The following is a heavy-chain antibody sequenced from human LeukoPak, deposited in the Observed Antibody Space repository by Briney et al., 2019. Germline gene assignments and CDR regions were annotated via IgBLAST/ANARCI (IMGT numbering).Heavy chain of an antibody. Sequence: VASVKVSCKASGGTFSSYAISWVRQAPGRGLEWMGRIIPILGIANYAQKFQGRVTITADKSTSTAYMELSSLRSEDTAVYYCARVGGDMVRGVIWYFDYWGQGTLVTVSS. D-gene: IGHD3-10*01. CDR2: IIPILGIA. V-gene: IGHV1-69*04. CDR3: ARVGGDMVRGVIWYFDY. J-gene: IGHJ4*02. CDR1: GGTFSSYA.